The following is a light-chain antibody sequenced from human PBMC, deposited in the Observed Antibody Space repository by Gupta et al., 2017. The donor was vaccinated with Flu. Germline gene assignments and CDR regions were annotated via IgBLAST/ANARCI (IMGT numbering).Light chain of an antibody. CDR2: DVT. CDR1: SSDVGRSDS. CDR3: SSYTSGSTFYV. V-gene: IGLV2-14*04. Sequence: ITNSCSGTSSDVGRSDSVSWYQQHPDKAPKLIIFDVTNRPSGVSSRFSGSKSGNTASLTISGLQAEDETDYYCSSYTSGSTFYVFGTGTKVTVL. J-gene: IGLJ1*01.